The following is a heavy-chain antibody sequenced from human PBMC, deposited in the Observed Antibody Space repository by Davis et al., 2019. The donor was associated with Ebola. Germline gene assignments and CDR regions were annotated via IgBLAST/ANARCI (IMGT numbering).Heavy chain of an antibody. J-gene: IGHJ5*02. CDR1: GGSISSGGYY. CDR3: ARGGVWFGELLTRPLYNWFDP. CDR2: IYYSGST. Sequence: LSLTCTVSGGSISSGGYYWSWIRQHPGKGLEWIGYIYYSGSTYYNPSLKSRVTISVDTSKNQFSLKLSSVTAADTAVYYCARGGVWFGELLTRPLYNWFDPWGQGTLVTVSS. V-gene: IGHV4-31*03. D-gene: IGHD3-10*01.